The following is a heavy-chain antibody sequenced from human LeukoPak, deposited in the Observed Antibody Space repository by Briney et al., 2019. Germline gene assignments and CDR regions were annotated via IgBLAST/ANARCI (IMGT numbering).Heavy chain of an antibody. D-gene: IGHD3-22*01. Sequence: SETLSLTCTVSGGSISSGDYYWSWIRQPPGKGLEWIGYIYYSGSTYCNPSLKSRVTISVDTSKNQFSLKLSSVTAADTAVYYCARDVSSSGFHFDYWGQGTLVTVSS. V-gene: IGHV4-30-4*01. J-gene: IGHJ4*02. CDR2: IYYSGST. CDR3: ARDVSSSGFHFDY. CDR1: GGSISSGDYY.